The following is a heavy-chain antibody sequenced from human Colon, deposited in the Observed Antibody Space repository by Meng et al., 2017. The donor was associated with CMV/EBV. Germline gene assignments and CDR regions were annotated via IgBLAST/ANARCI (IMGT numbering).Heavy chain of an antibody. D-gene: IGHD3-3*01. V-gene: IGHV3-21*04. CDR2: ISSSSSYI. J-gene: IGHJ4*02. CDR3: TKGLQYSDFWAVDS. Sequence: GESLKISCAASGFTFSSYSMNWVRQAPGKGLEWVSSISSSSSYIYYADSVKGRFTISRDNSKNTVYLRMNSLRAEDTAVYYCTKGLQYSDFWAVDSWGQGTLVTVSS. CDR1: GFTFSSYS.